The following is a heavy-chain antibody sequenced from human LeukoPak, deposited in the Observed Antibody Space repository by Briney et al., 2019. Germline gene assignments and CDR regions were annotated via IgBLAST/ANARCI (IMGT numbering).Heavy chain of an antibody. CDR2: ISGSGGST. D-gene: IGHD3-22*01. V-gene: IGHV3-23*01. J-gene: IGHJ4*02. CDR3: AKLSSGYSYDGPVDY. Sequence: PGGSLRLSCAASGFTFSSYAMSWVRQAPGKGLEWVSAISGSGGSTYYADSVKGRFTISRDNSKNTLYLQMNSLRAEDTAAYYCAKLSSGYSYDGPVDYWGQGTLVTVSS. CDR1: GFTFSSYA.